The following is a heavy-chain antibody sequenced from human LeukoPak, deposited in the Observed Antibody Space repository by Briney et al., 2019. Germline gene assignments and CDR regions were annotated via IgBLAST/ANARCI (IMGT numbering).Heavy chain of an antibody. V-gene: IGHV4-34*01. Sequence: SETLSLTCAVYGGSFSGSYWNWIRQPPGKGLEWIGEINHRGSTKYNPSLKSRVTISVDTSKNQFSLKLSSVTAADTAVYYCASPYYYDSSASPGADYWGQGTLVTVSS. CDR3: ASPYYYDSSASPGADY. CDR2: INHRGST. J-gene: IGHJ4*02. D-gene: IGHD3-22*01. CDR1: GGSFSGSY.